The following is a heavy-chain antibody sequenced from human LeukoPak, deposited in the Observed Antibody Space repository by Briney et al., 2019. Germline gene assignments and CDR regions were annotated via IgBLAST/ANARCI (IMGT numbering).Heavy chain of an antibody. J-gene: IGHJ5*02. CDR2: IYYSGET. CDR1: GYSISSGYY. Sequence: SETLSLTCTVSGYSISSGYYWGWIRQPPGKGLEWIGSIYYSGETFYNPSLKSRVAISVDTSNNEVFLDLYSVTAADTAMYYCAETNTQDWFDPWGRGTLVTVSS. CDR3: AETNTQDWFDP. D-gene: IGHD2-8*01. V-gene: IGHV4-38-2*02.